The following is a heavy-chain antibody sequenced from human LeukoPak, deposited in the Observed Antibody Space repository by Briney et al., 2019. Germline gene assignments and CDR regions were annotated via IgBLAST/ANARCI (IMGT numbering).Heavy chain of an antibody. D-gene: IGHD3-9*01. CDR2: IWYDGSKK. J-gene: IGHJ4*02. CDR3: AKWGDYDVLTGYYVSDF. CDR1: GFTFSSYG. V-gene: IGHV3-33*06. Sequence: GGSLRLSCAASGFTFSSYGMHWVRQAPGKGQEWVAVIWYDGSKKYYADSVKGRFTISRDSSKNTLYLQMNSLRADDTAVYYCAKWGDYDVLTGYYVSDFWGQGNLVTVSS.